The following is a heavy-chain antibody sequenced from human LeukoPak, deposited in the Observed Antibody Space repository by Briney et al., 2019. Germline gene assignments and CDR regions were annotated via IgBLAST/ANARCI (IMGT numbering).Heavy chain of an antibody. CDR2: ISGTGYNT. CDR3: AKHVSGSLFYFDY. CDR1: GFTFRNCA. Sequence: GGSLRLSCAASGFTFRNCAMSWVRQAPGKGLEWVSGISGTGYNTYYADSVKGRFTISRDNPKNTLYLQMNSLGAEDTAVYYCAKHVSGSLFYFDYWGQRTLVTVSS. D-gene: IGHD3-10*01. J-gene: IGHJ4*02. V-gene: IGHV3-23*01.